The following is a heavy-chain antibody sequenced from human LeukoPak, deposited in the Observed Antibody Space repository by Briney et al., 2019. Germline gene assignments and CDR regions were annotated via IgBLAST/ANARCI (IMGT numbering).Heavy chain of an antibody. V-gene: IGHV3-30-3*01. Sequence: PGGSLRLSCAASGFTFSIYAMHWVRQAPGKGLEWVAVISYDGSNKYYADSVKGRFTISRDNSKNTLYLQMNSLRAEDTAVYYCASGYDFWSGYGYWGQGTLVTVSS. J-gene: IGHJ4*02. CDR2: ISYDGSNK. CDR3: ASGYDFWSGYGY. CDR1: GFTFSIYA. D-gene: IGHD3-3*01.